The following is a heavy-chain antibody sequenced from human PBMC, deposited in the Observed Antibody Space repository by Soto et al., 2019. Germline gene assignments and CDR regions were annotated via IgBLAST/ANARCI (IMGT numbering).Heavy chain of an antibody. CDR3: ARVVGRKYYYDSSGYYSDY. CDR1: GGTFSSYA. Sequence: QVQLVQSGAEVKKPGSSVKVSCKASGGTFSSYAISWVRQAPGQGLEWMGGIIPIFGTANYAQKFQGRVTITADESTSTAYMELSSLRSEDTAVYYCARVVGRKYYYDSSGYYSDYWGQGTLVTVSS. J-gene: IGHJ4*02. D-gene: IGHD3-22*01. CDR2: IIPIFGTA. V-gene: IGHV1-69*01.